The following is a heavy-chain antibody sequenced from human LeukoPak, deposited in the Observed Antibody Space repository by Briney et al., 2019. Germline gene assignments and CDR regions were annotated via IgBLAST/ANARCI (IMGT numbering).Heavy chain of an antibody. CDR2: INPNSGGT. J-gene: IGHJ4*02. CDR1: GYTFTGYY. CDR3: ARESGFYASGSRY. V-gene: IGHV1-2*02. D-gene: IGHD3-10*01. Sequence: ASVKVSCKASGYTFTGYYMHWVRQAPGQGLEWMGWINPNSGGTNYAQKFQGRVTMTRSTSINTAYMELSSLRSEDTAIYYCARESGFYASGSRYWGQGTLVTVSS.